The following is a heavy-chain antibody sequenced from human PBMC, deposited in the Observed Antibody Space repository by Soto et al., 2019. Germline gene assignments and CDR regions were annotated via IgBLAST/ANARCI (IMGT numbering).Heavy chain of an antibody. J-gene: IGHJ6*02. CDR1: GFTFSSDA. Sequence: EVQLLESGGGLVQPGGSLRLSCAASGFTFSSDAMNWVRQAPGKGLEWVSDISSSGGSGGSTHYAESVKGRFTNSRDNSKNTLYLQMNSLRAEDTAVYYCAKDWRMDVWGQGTTVTVSS. CDR2: ISSSGGSGGST. V-gene: IGHV3-23*01. CDR3: AKDWRMDV.